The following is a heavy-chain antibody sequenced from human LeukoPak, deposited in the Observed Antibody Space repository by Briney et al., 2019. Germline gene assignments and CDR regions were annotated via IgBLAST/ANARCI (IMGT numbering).Heavy chain of an antibody. Sequence: PGGSLRLSCAASGFTFSNYAISWVRQAPGKGLEWVLAISAAGGSTYYADSVKGRFTFSRDNAKNTLYVQMNSLRAEDTAVYYCARDRSGGNHATFEYWGQGTLVTVSS. D-gene: IGHD1-14*01. V-gene: IGHV3-23*01. CDR1: GFTFSNYA. CDR2: ISAAGGST. CDR3: ARDRSGGNHATFEY. J-gene: IGHJ4*02.